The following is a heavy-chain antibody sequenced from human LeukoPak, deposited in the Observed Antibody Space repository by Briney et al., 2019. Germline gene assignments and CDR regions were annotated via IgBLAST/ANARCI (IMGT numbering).Heavy chain of an antibody. D-gene: IGHD2-15*01. J-gene: IGHJ3*02. Sequence: GGSLRLSCAASGFTFSSYAMSWVPQAPGKGLEWVSAISVSGGSTYYADSVKGRFTISRDNSKNTLYLQMNRLRAEDTSVYSCVREGDIYFSGGSCYLAAFDIWGQGTMVTVSS. V-gene: IGHV3-23*01. CDR2: ISVSGGST. CDR3: VREGDIYFSGGSCYLAAFDI. CDR1: GFTFSSYA.